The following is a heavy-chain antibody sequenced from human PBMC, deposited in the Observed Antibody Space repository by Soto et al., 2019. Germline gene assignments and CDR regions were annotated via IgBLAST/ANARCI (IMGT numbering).Heavy chain of an antibody. Sequence: GGSLRLSCAASGFTFSSYAMHWVRQAPGKGLEWVAVISYDGSNKYYADSVKGRFTISRDNSKNTLYLQMDSLRAEDTAVYYCARETAGGYNFYLYFDYWGQGTLVTVSS. CDR3: ARETAGGYNFYLYFDY. J-gene: IGHJ4*02. CDR1: GFTFSSYA. CDR2: ISYDGSNK. V-gene: IGHV3-30-3*01. D-gene: IGHD6-25*01.